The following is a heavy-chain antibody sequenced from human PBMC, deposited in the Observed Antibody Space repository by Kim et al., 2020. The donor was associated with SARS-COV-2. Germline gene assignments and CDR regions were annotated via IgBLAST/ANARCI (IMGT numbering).Heavy chain of an antibody. CDR2: IFYSGTT. V-gene: IGHV4-59*13. CDR1: GGSISYYY. CDR3: AREGIMDRGIITNYYAMDV. Sequence: SETLSLTCTVSGGSISYYYWSWIRQSPGKGLEWIGYIFYSGTTKYNPSLKSRVTISVDRSKNQLSLRLSSVTAADTAIYYCAREGIMDRGIITNYYAMDVWGQGTMVTVPS. J-gene: IGHJ6*02. D-gene: IGHD3-10*01.